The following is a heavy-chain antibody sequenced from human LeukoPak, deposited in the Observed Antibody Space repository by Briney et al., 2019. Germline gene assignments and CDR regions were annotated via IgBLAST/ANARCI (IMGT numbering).Heavy chain of an antibody. CDR1: GYTFTNYG. CDR2: ISTYSGNT. D-gene: IGHD6-13*01. Sequence: VASVKVSCKASGYTFTNYGFSWVRQAPGQGLEWMGWISTYSGNTNYAQQLQGRVTMTTDTSTSTAYMELRSLRSDDTAVYYCARDQSYSSSWETGYWGQGTLVTVSS. J-gene: IGHJ4*02. CDR3: ARDQSYSSSWETGY. V-gene: IGHV1-18*04.